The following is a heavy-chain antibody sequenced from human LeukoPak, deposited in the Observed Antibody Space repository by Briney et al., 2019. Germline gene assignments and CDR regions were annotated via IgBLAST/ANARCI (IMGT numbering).Heavy chain of an antibody. D-gene: IGHD3-16*01. J-gene: IGHJ3*02. CDR1: GGSIGNYY. CDR3: ARVLDLSKRGLDAFDI. V-gene: IGHV4-59*01. Sequence: SWETLSLTCTVSGGSIGNYYWNWIRQPPGKGLEWIGYIYSSGGTDYNPSLKSRVTISVDTSKKQFSLKLSSATAADTAVYYCARVLDLSKRGLDAFDIWGQGTMVTVSS. CDR2: IYSSGGT.